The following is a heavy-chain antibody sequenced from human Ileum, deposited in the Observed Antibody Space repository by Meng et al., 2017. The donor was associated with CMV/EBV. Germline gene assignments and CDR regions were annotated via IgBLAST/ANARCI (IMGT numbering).Heavy chain of an antibody. V-gene: IGHV3-74*01. CDR1: GFIFSSHW. CDR3: ARGQTGYGRFDS. D-gene: IGHD5-12*01. J-gene: IGHJ5*01. CDR2: INGDASSK. Sequence: GESLKISCAASGFIFSSHWMHWVRQAPGKGLVWVSRINGDASSKSYADSVKGRFTITRDNAKDTLYLQMNSLRDEDTAVYYCARGQTGYGRFDSWSQGTLVTVSS.